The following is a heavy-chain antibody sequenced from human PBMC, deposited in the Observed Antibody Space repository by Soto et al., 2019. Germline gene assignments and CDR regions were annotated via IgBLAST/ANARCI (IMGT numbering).Heavy chain of an antibody. D-gene: IGHD3-10*01. CDR1: GYTFTSYY. V-gene: IGHV1-46*03. CDR2: INPSGGST. Sequence: ASVKVSCKASGYTFTSYYMHWVRQAPGQGLEWMGIINPSGGSTSYAQKFQGRVTMTRDTSTSTVYMELSSLRSEDTAVYYCARESRITMVRGVLVYWGQGTLVTVSS. J-gene: IGHJ4*02. CDR3: ARESRITMVRGVLVY.